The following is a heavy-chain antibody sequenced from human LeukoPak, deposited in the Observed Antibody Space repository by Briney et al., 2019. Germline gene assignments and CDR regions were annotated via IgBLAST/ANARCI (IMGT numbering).Heavy chain of an antibody. CDR3: ARDQLELLGGYYMDV. D-gene: IGHD1-7*01. Sequence: SETLSLTCTVSGYSISSGYYWGWIRQPPGKGLEWIGSIYHSGSTYYNPSLKSRVTISVDTSKNQFPLKLSSVTAADTAVYYCARDQLELLGGYYMDVWGKGTTVTVSS. V-gene: IGHV4-38-2*02. J-gene: IGHJ6*03. CDR2: IYHSGST. CDR1: GYSISSGYY.